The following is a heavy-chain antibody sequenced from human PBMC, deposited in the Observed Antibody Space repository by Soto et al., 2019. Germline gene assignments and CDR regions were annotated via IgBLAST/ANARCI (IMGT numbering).Heavy chain of an antibody. D-gene: IGHD3-10*01. V-gene: IGHV3-23*01. CDR1: GFTFNNYA. CDR3: AKGRGGSGSRTPRVDF. Sequence: EVQLLESGGGLVQPGGSLRLSCAASGFTFNNYAMTWVRQAPGKGLEWVSAISGGGDTTSYADSVKGRFTVSRDGSKNTLYLQMSSLRAEDAALYYCAKGRGGSGSRTPRVDFWGQGTLVTVS. J-gene: IGHJ4*02. CDR2: ISGGGDTT.